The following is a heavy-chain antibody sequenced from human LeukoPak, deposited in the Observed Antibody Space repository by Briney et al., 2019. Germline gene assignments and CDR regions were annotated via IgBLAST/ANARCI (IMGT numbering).Heavy chain of an antibody. CDR3: ARGCPGY. Sequence: SETLSLTCAVYGGSFGGYYRTWIRQPPGKGLEWIGQINHSGSANYNPSLKSRGAMTVDTSKNRLSLMLPPVTEADTAVYYCARGCPGYWGQGTLVTVSS. CDR2: INHSGSA. CDR1: GGSFGGYY. J-gene: IGHJ4*02. V-gene: IGHV4-34*01.